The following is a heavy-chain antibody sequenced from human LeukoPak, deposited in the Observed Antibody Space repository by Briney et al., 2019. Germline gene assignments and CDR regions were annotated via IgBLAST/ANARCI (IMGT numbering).Heavy chain of an antibody. Sequence: GGSLRLSCAASGFTFSSYWMHWVRQAPGKGLVWVSRINSDGSSTSYADSVKGRFTISRDNAKNTLYLQMNSLRAEDTAVYYCARDLTIGYCSSTSCPIDYWGQGTLVTVSS. D-gene: IGHD2-2*01. J-gene: IGHJ4*02. CDR2: INSDGSST. CDR1: GFTFSSYW. V-gene: IGHV3-74*01. CDR3: ARDLTIGYCSSTSCPIDY.